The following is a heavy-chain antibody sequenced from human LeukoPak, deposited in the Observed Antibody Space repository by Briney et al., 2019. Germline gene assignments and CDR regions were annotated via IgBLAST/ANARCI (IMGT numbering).Heavy chain of an antibody. CDR2: IYTSGST. CDR3: ARVPRIEAGATGDWFDP. CDR1: GGSISSYY. J-gene: IGHJ5*02. D-gene: IGHD6-13*01. V-gene: IGHV4-4*07. Sequence: SETLSLTCTVSGGSISSYYWSWIRQPAGKGLEWIGRIYTSGSTNYNPSLKSRVTMSVDTSKNQFSLKLSSVTAADTAVYYRARVPRIEAGATGDWFDPWGQGTVVTVSS.